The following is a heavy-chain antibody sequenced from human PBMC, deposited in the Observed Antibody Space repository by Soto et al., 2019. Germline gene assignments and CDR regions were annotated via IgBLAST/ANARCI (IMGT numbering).Heavy chain of an antibody. Sequence: PGGSLRLSCAASGLTFNRYWMHWVRHAPGKGLVWVSHINTDGSNTNYADSVKGRFTISRDNAKNTLILQMNSLRDEDTDVYYFAREFCSGGNCYTYYFDPWGQGIPVTVSS. CDR1: GLTFNRYW. J-gene: IGHJ5*02. CDR2: INTDGSNT. V-gene: IGHV3-74*01. CDR3: AREFCSGGNCYTYYFDP. D-gene: IGHD2-15*01.